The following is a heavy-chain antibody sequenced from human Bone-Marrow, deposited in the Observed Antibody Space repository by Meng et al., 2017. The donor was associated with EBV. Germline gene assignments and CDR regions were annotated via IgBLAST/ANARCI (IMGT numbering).Heavy chain of an antibody. V-gene: IGHV4-4*02. J-gene: IGHJ5*02. Sequence: QLQRQESGPGLVKPSGTLSLTWAVSGGSISSSNWWRWVRQPPGKGLEWIGEIYHSGSTSYNPSLESRVTISVDKSKNQVSLKLSSVTAADTAVYYCAQRERWGLDPWGQGTLVTVSS. D-gene: IGHD3-16*01. CDR3: AQRERWGLDP. CDR2: IYHSGST. CDR1: GGSISSSNW.